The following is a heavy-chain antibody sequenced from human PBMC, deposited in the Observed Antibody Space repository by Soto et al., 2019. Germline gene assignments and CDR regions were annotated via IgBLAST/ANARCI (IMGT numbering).Heavy chain of an antibody. CDR1: GDSVTSVSDY. Sequence: QVQLQESGPGLVKPSETLSLTCTVSGDSVTSVSDYWSWIRQPPGKGLEWIGYIYYSGSADYNPSLESRVNISIDTSKNQFSLKLTSVTAADTAVYYCARGVGFGYYYYHMDLWGQGTTVTVSS. CDR2: IYYSGSA. J-gene: IGHJ6*02. CDR3: ARGVGFGYYYYHMDL. V-gene: IGHV4-61*01. D-gene: IGHD3-10*01.